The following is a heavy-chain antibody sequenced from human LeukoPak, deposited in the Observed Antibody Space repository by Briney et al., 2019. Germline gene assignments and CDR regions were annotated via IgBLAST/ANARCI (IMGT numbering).Heavy chain of an antibody. J-gene: IGHJ2*01. CDR2: MDNSGSGI. D-gene: IGHD1-14*01. V-gene: IGHV3-74*03. CDR3: AREAVDTGDWYFDL. Sequence: GGSLRPSCAVSGLTFSTYWMHWVRPTPGKGLVWVSRMDNSGSGITYADSVRGRFTISRDNAKKTLYLQLNSLRVEDTAVYFCAREAVDTGDWYFDLWGRGTLVTVSP. CDR1: GLTFSTYW.